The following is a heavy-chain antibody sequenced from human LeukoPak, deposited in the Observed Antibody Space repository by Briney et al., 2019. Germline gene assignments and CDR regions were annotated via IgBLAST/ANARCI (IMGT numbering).Heavy chain of an antibody. CDR1: GFTFSTYA. Sequence: PGGSLRLSCAASGFTFSTYAMNWVRQAPGKGLEWVSAISDSGGRIYYADSVRGRFTISRDSSKNTLYLQMNSLRAEDTAVYYCAKRGNYYSFDYWGQGTLVTVSS. CDR2: ISDSGGRI. V-gene: IGHV3-23*01. D-gene: IGHD1-26*01. J-gene: IGHJ4*02. CDR3: AKRGNYYSFDY.